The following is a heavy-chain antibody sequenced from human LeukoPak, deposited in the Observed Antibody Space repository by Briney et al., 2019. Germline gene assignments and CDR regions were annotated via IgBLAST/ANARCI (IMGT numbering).Heavy chain of an antibody. V-gene: IGHV3-30-3*01. CDR1: GFTFSSYA. Sequence: GGSLRLSCAASGFTFSSYAMHWVRQAPGKGLEWVAVISYDGSNKYYADSVKGRFTISRDNSKNTLYLQMNSLRAEDTAVYYCARAQSRYDFWSSIRNWGQGTLVTVSS. D-gene: IGHD3-3*01. J-gene: IGHJ4*02. CDR3: ARAQSRYDFWSSIRN. CDR2: ISYDGSNK.